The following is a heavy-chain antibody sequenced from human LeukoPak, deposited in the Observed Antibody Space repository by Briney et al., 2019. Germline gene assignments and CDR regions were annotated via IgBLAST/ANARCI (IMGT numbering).Heavy chain of an antibody. CDR2: INHSGST. D-gene: IGHD6-13*01. J-gene: IGHJ6*02. CDR1: GGSFSGYY. Sequence: PSETLSLTCAVYGGSFSGYYWSWIRQPPGKGLEWIGEINHSGSTNYNPSLKSRVTIPVDTSKNQFSLKLSSVTAADTAVYYCARVGYSSSWYTRDYYYGMDVWGQGTTVTVSS. V-gene: IGHV4-34*01. CDR3: ARVGYSSSWYTRDYYYGMDV.